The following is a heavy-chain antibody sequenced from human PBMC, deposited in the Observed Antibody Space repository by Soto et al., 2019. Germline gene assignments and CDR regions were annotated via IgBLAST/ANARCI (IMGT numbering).Heavy chain of an antibody. CDR2: INTYNGNT. J-gene: IGHJ6*02. V-gene: IGHV1-18*01. CDR1: GYTFTRYG. D-gene: IGHD3-16*01. Sequence: QVQLVQSGAEVKNPGASVKVSCKASGYTFTRYGIGWARQAPGQGLEWMGGINTYNGNTNYAQNVQGRVNLTTDTSTSTAYMELRSLRSNDTAIYYCAMVDVYVTPSPQDVWGQGTTVIVSS. CDR3: AMVDVYVTPSPQDV.